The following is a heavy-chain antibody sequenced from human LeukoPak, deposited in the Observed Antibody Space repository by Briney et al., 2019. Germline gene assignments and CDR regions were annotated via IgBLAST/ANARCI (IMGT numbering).Heavy chain of an antibody. V-gene: IGHV3-23*01. CDR3: AKGWGLYYDILTGHDY. Sequence: GGSLRLSCAASGFTFSSYAMSWVRQAPGKGLEWVSAISGSGGSTYYADSVKGRFTISRDNSKNTLYLQMNSLRAEDTAVYYRAKGWGLYYDILTGHDYWGQGTLVTVSS. D-gene: IGHD3-9*01. CDR1: GFTFSSYA. J-gene: IGHJ4*02. CDR2: ISGSGGST.